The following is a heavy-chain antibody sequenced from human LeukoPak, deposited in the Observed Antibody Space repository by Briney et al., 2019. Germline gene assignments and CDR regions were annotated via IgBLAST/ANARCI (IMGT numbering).Heavy chain of an antibody. Sequence: PSETLSLTCAVYGGSFSGYYWSWIRQPPGKGLEWIGEINHSGSTNYNPSLKSRVTISVDTSKNQFSLKLSSVTAADTAVYYCARVKYDSSGYHTYYYYMDVWGKGTTVTVSS. D-gene: IGHD3-22*01. CDR3: ARVKYDSSGYHTYYYYMDV. CDR1: GGSFSGYY. V-gene: IGHV4-34*01. CDR2: INHSGST. J-gene: IGHJ6*03.